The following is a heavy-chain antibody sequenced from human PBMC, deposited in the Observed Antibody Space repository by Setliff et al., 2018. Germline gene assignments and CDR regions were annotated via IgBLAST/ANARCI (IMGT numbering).Heavy chain of an antibody. J-gene: IGHJ4*02. Sequence: PSETLSLTCTVSGDSISSSSYYWGWIRQPPGKGLEWIGCIYYSGSTYYNPSLKSRVTISVDTSKNQFSLNLNSVTAADTAVYYCATLTGDRGVDYWGQGRLVTVSS. V-gene: IGHV4-39*01. D-gene: IGHD7-27*01. CDR1: GDSISSSSYY. CDR3: ATLTGDRGVDY. CDR2: IYYSGST.